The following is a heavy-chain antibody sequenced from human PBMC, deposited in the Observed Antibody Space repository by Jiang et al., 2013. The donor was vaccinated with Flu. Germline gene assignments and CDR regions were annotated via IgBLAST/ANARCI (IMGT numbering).Heavy chain of an antibody. J-gene: IGHJ4*02. CDR1: DGSVSSSSYY. CDR3: ARRRDGYNYYFDY. CDR2: IYYSGST. V-gene: IGHV4-39*01. Sequence: GLVKPSETLSLTCTVSDGSVSSSSYYWGWIRQSPGKGLEWIGNIYYSGSTYYNPSLKSRVTISVDTSKNQFSLKLNSVTAADTAVYYCARRRDGYNYYFDYWGQGTLVTVSS. D-gene: IGHD5-24*01.